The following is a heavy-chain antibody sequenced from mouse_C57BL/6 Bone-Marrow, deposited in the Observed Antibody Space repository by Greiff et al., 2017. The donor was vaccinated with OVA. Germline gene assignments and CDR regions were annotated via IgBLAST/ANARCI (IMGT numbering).Heavy chain of an antibody. J-gene: IGHJ1*03. CDR2: IRSKSNNYAT. V-gene: IGHV10-1*01. CDR3: VRHDVYWYFDV. Sequence: EVKLVESGGGLVQPKGSLKLSCAASGFSFNTYAMNWVRQAPGKGLEWVARIRSKSNNYATYYADSVKDRFNISRDDSESMLYLQMNNLKTEDTAMYYCVRHDVYWYFDVWGTGTTVTVSS. CDR1: GFSFNTYA. D-gene: IGHD2-3*01.